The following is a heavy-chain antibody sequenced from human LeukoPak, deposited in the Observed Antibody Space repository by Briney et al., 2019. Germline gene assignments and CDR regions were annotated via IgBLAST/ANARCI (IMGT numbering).Heavy chain of an antibody. CDR1: GYTFTSYD. J-gene: IGHJ4*02. V-gene: IGHV1-8*01. Sequence: ASVKVSCKASGYTFTSYDINWVRQATGQGREWMGWMNPNSGNTGYAQKFQGKVTMTRNTSISTAYMELSSLRSEDTAVYYCARGQLGRGDFWSGYYHYSLDYWGQGTLVTVSS. D-gene: IGHD3-3*01. CDR3: ARGQLGRGDFWSGYYHYSLDY. CDR2: MNPNSGNT.